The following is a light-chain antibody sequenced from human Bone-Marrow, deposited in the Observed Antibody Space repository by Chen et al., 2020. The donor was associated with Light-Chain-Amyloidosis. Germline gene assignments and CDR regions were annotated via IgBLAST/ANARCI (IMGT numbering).Light chain of an antibody. CDR1: SSDIGAYNF. Sequence: QSALTQPAPVSGSPGQSITVSCPGTSSDIGAYNFVSWYQQHPGKAPKLMIYDVSNRPSGVSNRFSGSKSGNTASLTIAGLQAEDEADYYCSSYTSSSADVLFGGGTKLTVL. CDR2: DVS. J-gene: IGLJ2*01. CDR3: SSYTSSSADVL. V-gene: IGLV2-14*03.